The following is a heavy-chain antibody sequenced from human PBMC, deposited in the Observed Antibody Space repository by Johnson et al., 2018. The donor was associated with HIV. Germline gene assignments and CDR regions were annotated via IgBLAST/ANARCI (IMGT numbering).Heavy chain of an antibody. J-gene: IGHJ3*02. CDR2: ISSSGATT. CDR1: GFTFNDYY. V-gene: IGHV3-11*04. Sequence: QVQLVESGGGLVKPGGSLRLSCAASGFTFNDYYMNWMRQAPGKGLEWVSHISSSGATTYYADSVKGRFTISRDNAKKSLFLQMNSLRADDTAVYYCARSRNYACDIWGQGTMVTVSS. CDR3: ARSRNYACDI. D-gene: IGHD1-1*01.